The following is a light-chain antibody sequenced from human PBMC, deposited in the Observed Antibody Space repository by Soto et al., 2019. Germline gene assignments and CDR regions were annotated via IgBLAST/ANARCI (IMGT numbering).Light chain of an antibody. V-gene: IGKV3-20*01. CDR1: ESVTSSY. CDR3: QHYGSSRNT. CDR2: GAS. J-gene: IGKJ5*01. Sequence: EIVMTQSPGTQSLSPGERATLSCRASESVTSSYLAWYQQKPGQAPRLLIYGASSRATGIPDRFSGSGSGTDFTLTISRLEPEDFAVYYCQHYGSSRNTFGQGTRLEIK.